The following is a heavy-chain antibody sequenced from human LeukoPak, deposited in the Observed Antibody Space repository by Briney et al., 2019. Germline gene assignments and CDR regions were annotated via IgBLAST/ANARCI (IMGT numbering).Heavy chain of an antibody. Sequence: ASVKVSCKASGSTFADYYIHWVRQAPGQGLEWVGCMNPNSGDTNYARSFQGRVTMTRDTSISTAYMELSRLRFDDTAVYYCARAPHYDFWKPGWFDPWGQGTLVTVSS. V-gene: IGHV1-2*02. CDR2: MNPNSGDT. CDR3: ARAPHYDFWKPGWFDP. CDR1: GSTFADYY. D-gene: IGHD3-3*01. J-gene: IGHJ5*02.